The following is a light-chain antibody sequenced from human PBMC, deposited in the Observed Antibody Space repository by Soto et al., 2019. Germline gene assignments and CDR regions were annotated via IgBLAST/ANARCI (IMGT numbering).Light chain of an antibody. V-gene: IGKV1-5*01. CDR1: QSISSW. Sequence: MTQSPATLSASVGDRVTITCRASQSISSWLAWYQQKPGKAPKLLIYDASSLESGVPSRFGGSGSGTEFTLTISSLQPDDFATYYCQQYNSYSVTFGQGTKVDIK. J-gene: IGKJ1*01. CDR2: DAS. CDR3: QQYNSYSVT.